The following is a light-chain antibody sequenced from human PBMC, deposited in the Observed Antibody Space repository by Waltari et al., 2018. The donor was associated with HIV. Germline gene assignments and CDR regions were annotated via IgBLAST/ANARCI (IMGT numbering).Light chain of an antibody. CDR1: SSDVFNYNY. CDR2: EVS. J-gene: IGLJ1*01. CDR3: SSYTRSSTYV. Sequence: QSALTQPVSVSGSPGQSITISCTGTSSDVFNYNYVSWYQQHPDKAPKLMIDEVSNRPSGVSNRFSGSKSGNTASLTISGLQAEDEADYYCSSYTRSSTYVFGTGTKVTVL. V-gene: IGLV2-14*01.